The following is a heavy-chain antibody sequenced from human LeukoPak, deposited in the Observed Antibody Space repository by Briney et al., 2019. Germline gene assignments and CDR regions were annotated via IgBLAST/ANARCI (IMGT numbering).Heavy chain of an antibody. V-gene: IGHV1-69*01. J-gene: IGHJ4*02. CDR2: IIPIFGTA. CDR3: ARKLSSGSYMNY. CDR1: GGTFSSYA. Sequence: ASVKVSCKASGGTFSSYAISWVRQAPGQGLEWMGGIIPIFGTANYAQKFQGRVTITADESTSTAYMELSSLRSEDTAVYYCARKLSSGSYMNYWGRGTLVTVSS. D-gene: IGHD1-26*01.